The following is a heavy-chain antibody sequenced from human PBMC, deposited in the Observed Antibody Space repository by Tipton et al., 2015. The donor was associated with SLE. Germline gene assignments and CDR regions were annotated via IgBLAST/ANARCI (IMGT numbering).Heavy chain of an antibody. CDR1: GGTISSYY. J-gene: IGHJ3*02. CDR2: IYTSGST. V-gene: IGHV4-4*07. D-gene: IGHD6-6*01. CDR3: ARGGGLVAFDI. Sequence: LRLSCTVSGGTISSYYWSWIRLPAGKGLEWIGRIYTSGSTNYNPSLKSRVTMSVDTSKNQLSLKVSSVTAADTAVYYCARGGGLVAFDIWGQGTMVTVSS.